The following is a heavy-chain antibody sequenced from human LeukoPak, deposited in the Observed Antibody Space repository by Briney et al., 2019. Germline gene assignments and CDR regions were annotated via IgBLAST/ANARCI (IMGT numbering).Heavy chain of an antibody. CDR1: GGSISSYY. CDR3: ARDLRITIFGAFDI. D-gene: IGHD3-3*01. CDR2: IYYSGST. V-gene: IGHV4-59*12. J-gene: IGHJ3*02. Sequence: SETLSLTCTVSGGSISSYYWSWIRQPPGKGLEWIGYIYYSGSTNYNPSLKSRVTMSVDTSKNQFSLKLSSVTAADTAVYYCARDLRITIFGAFDIWGQGTMVTVSS.